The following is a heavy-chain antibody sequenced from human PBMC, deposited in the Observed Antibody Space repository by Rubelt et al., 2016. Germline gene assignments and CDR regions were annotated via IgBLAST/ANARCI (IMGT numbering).Heavy chain of an antibody. CDR1: GGSISSGNW. V-gene: IGHV4-4*02. J-gene: IGHJ4*02. D-gene: IGHD2-15*01. Sequence: QVQLQESGPGLVKTSGTVSLTCAVSGGSISSGNWWSWVRQPPGKGLEWIGEIYHSGRTNYNPSLKSRVTISVANSKNQFTLRVRSWTAADTAVYYCARTGYCSGGTCYSVVDYWGQGTLVTVSS. CDR2: IYHSGRT. CDR3: ARTGYCSGGTCYSVVDY.